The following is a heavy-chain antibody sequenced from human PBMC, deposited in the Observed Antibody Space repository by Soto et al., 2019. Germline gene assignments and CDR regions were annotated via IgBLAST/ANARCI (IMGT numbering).Heavy chain of an antibody. V-gene: IGHV1-3*01. CDR2: INGGTGQT. J-gene: IGHJ6*02. Sequence: GASVKVSCKASGYTFSTYAMHWVRQAPGQSLEWMGWINGGTGQTRYSQRFQDRVTITRDTSAKTTYMDLTSLRSEDTAAYYCARGKGMEENYYYYGMDIWGQGTTVTVSS. CDR1: GYTFSTYA. CDR3: ARGKGMEENYYYYGMDI. D-gene: IGHD1-1*01.